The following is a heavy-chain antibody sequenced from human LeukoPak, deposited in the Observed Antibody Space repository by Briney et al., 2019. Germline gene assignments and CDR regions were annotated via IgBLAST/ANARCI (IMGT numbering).Heavy chain of an antibody. Sequence: GGSLRLSCAASGFTFSSYEMNWVRQAPGKGLEWVSYISSSGSTIYYADSVKGRFTISRDNAKNSLYLQMNSLRAEDTAVYYCARVGGPMVRGVIGWFDYWGQGTLVTVS. CDR1: GFTFSSYE. J-gene: IGHJ4*02. CDR3: ARVGGPMVRGVIGWFDY. D-gene: IGHD3-10*01. CDR2: ISSSGSTI. V-gene: IGHV3-48*03.